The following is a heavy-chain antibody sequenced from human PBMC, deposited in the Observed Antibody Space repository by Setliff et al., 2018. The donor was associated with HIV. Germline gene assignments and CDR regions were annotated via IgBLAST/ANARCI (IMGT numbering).Heavy chain of an antibody. J-gene: IGHJ6*02. CDR1: GVTFSSYA. V-gene: IGHV3-23*01. CDR3: STFPITIFGVVGVRDV. D-gene: IGHD3-3*01. Sequence: SLRLSCAASGVTFSSYAMSWVRQAPGKGLEWVSVISSSGGNTHYADSVKGRFTISRDNSKNTLYLQMNSLRAEDTAVYYCSTFPITIFGVVGVRDVWGQGTTVT. CDR2: ISSSGGNT.